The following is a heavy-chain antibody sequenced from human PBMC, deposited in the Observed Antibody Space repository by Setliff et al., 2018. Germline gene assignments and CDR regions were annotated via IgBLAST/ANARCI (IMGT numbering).Heavy chain of an antibody. D-gene: IGHD1-1*01. CDR2: VYHSGTA. CDR3: AKGGTYRYFDF. CDR1: GGPFSGAS. J-gene: IGHJ4*02. V-gene: IGHV4-59*01. Sequence: SETLSLTCTVSGGPFSGASIWSWIRRPPGKGLEFIGYVYHSGTAKYDPSLGSRAIMSVDASKNEISLKLKSVTAADTAVYYCAKGGTYRYFDFWGQGALVTVSS.